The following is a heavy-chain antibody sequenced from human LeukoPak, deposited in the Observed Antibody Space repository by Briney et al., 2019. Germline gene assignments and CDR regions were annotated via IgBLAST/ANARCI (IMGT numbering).Heavy chain of an antibody. CDR1: GGSFSGYY. CDR2: INHSAST. J-gene: IGHJ2*01. V-gene: IGHV4-34*01. Sequence: SETLSLTCAIYGGSFSGYYWSWIRQPPGKGLECLVEINHSASTNYNPSLKSRVTISVDTSKNQFSLKLSSVTAADTAVYYCARGGVGATTMPDWYFDLWGRGTLVTVSS. CDR3: ARGGVGATTMPDWYFDL. D-gene: IGHD1-26*01.